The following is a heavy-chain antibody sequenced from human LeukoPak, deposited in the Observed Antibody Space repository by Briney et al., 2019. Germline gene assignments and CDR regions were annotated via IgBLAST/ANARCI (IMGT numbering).Heavy chain of an antibody. CDR1: GGSISSYY. CDR2: LYTSGST. CDR3: ARASRSSGWLIDD. J-gene: IGHJ4*02. V-gene: IGHV4-4*07. Sequence: SETLSLTCSVSGGSISSYYWSWIRQPAGKGLEWIGRLYTSGSTNYNPSLKSRVTMSVDTSKNQFSLKLSSVTAADTAVYYCARASRSSGWLIDDWDQGTLVTVS. D-gene: IGHD6-19*01.